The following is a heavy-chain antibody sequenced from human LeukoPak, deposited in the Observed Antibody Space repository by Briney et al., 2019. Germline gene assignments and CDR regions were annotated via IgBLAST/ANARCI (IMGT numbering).Heavy chain of an antibody. D-gene: IGHD6-19*01. CDR1: GGTFSIYA. CDR3: ARDGWREEDI. Sequence: GASVKVSCXASGGTFSIYAISWVRQARGQGLEWMGGIIPIFGTANYAQKFQGRVTITADESTSTAYMELSSLRSEDTAVYYCARDGWREEDIWGQGTMVTVSS. V-gene: IGHV1-69*01. CDR2: IIPIFGTA. J-gene: IGHJ3*02.